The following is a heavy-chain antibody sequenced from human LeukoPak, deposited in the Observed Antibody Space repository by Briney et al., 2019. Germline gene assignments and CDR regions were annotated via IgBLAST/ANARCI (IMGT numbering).Heavy chain of an antibody. D-gene: IGHD5-12*01. Sequence: PSETLSLTCTVSGGSITDYYWIWIRQPPGKGLEYIGYIYYNGATNYNPSLKSRVTISVDKSKNQFSLKLSSVTAADTAVYYCARPRNRLSFGHAFDIWGQGTMVTVSS. CDR2: IYYNGAT. CDR1: GGSITDYY. V-gene: IGHV4-59*08. J-gene: IGHJ3*02. CDR3: ARPRNRLSFGHAFDI.